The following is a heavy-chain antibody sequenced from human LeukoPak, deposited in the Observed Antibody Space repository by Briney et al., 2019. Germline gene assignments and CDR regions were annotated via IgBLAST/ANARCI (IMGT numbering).Heavy chain of an antibody. D-gene: IGHD6-13*01. J-gene: IGHJ4*02. Sequence: PGGSLRLSCAASGFTFSSYSMNWVRQAPGKGLEWVSSISSSSSYIYYADSVKGRFTISRDNAKNSLYLQMNSLRAEDTAVYYCARGRSSRTYSSSWYSAYWGQGTLVTVSS. CDR3: ARGRSSRTYSSSWYSAY. V-gene: IGHV3-21*01. CDR1: GFTFSSYS. CDR2: ISSSSSYI.